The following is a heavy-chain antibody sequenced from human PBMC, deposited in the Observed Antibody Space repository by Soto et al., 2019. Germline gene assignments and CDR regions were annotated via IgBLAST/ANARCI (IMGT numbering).Heavy chain of an antibody. CDR3: AKSDRPTAPFDY. J-gene: IGHJ4*02. V-gene: IGHV3-33*06. CDR1: GFTFNSYG. Sequence: GGSLRLSCAASGFTFNSYGMHWVRQAPGKGLEWVAVIWNDGNGYYYANSVKGRFTISRDNSKSTLYLQMNSLRAEDTALYSCAKSDRPTAPFDYWGQGTLVTVSS. CDR2: IWNDGNGY. D-gene: IGHD2-21*02.